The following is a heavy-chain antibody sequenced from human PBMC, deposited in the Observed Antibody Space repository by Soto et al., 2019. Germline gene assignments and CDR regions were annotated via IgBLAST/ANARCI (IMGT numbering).Heavy chain of an antibody. CDR1: GYTFTSYA. Sequence: ASVKVSCKASGYTFTSYAMHWVRQAPGQRLEWMGWINAGNGNTKYSQKFQGRVIITRDTSASTAYMELSSLRSEDTAVYYCARDYYIVGAIRLDYWGQGTLVTAPQ. CDR3: ARDYYIVGAIRLDY. J-gene: IGHJ4*02. V-gene: IGHV1-3*01. D-gene: IGHD1-26*01. CDR2: INAGNGNT.